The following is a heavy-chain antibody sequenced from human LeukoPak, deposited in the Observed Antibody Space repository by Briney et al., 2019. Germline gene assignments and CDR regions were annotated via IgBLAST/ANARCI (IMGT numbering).Heavy chain of an antibody. J-gene: IGHJ3*02. D-gene: IGHD4-11*01. CDR2: IWSDESKK. V-gene: IGHV3-33*01. CDR3: AREGLTTSRNNAFDI. CDR1: GYTFSSYG. Sequence: GGSLRLSCAASGYTFSSYGMHWVRQRPGKGLEWLTVIWSDESKKYYGDSVKGRFTVSRDNSKNTLYLDINSLRVDDTAVYYCAREGLTTSRNNAFDIWGQGTMVAVSS.